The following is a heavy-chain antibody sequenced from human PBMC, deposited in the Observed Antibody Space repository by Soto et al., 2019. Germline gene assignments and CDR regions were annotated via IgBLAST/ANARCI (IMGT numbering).Heavy chain of an antibody. J-gene: IGHJ5*02. Sequence: GASVKVSCKASGYTFTGYYMHWVRQAPGQGLEWMGIINPSGGSTSYAQNIPGRVTMTRNTSISTAYMELSSMRSEDTAVSYWARKWFRGRGNWLFLPTEVGFDPWGQGTLVTVSS. CDR2: INPSGGST. V-gene: IGHV1-46*01. CDR1: GYTFTGYY. D-gene: IGHD3-10*01. CDR3: ARKWFRGRGNWLFLPTEVGFDP.